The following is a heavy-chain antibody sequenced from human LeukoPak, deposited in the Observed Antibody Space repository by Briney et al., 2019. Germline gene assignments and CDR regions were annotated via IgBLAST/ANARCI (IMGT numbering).Heavy chain of an antibody. J-gene: IGHJ4*02. CDR3: ARARAPVVVTAAFDY. CDR2: FTSCSTYI. Sequence: GGSLRLSCAASGFAFSSYNMNWVRQAPGKGLEWVSSFTSCSTYIYYADSVKGRFTISRDNAKNSLYLQMNSLRAEDTAVYYWARARAPVVVTAAFDYWGQGTLLTVSS. V-gene: IGHV3-21*01. CDR1: GFAFSSYN. D-gene: IGHD2-21*02.